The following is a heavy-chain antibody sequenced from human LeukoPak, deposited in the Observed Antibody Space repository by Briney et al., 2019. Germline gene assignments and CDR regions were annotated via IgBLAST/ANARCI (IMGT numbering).Heavy chain of an antibody. CDR1: GGSISSYY. D-gene: IGHD2-2*01. CDR2: IYYSGST. CDR3: ARHNWEYQLLDY. J-gene: IGHJ4*02. Sequence: SETLSLTCPVSGGSISSYYWSWIRQPPGKGLEWIGYIYYSGSTNYNPSLKSRVTISVDTSKNQFSLKLSSVTAADTAVYYWARHNWEYQLLDYWGQGTLVTVSS. V-gene: IGHV4-59*08.